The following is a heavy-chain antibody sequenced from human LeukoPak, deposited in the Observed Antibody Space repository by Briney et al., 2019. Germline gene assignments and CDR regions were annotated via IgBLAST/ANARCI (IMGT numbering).Heavy chain of an antibody. V-gene: IGHV1-69*01. CDR2: IIPIFGTA. D-gene: IGHD2-21*02. CDR3: ARDRLAYCGGDCYSGEQYFQH. J-gene: IGHJ1*01. Sequence: GASVKVSCKVSGGAFSSYAASWVRQAPGQGLEWMGGIIPIFGTANYAQKFQGRVTITADESTSTAYMELSSLRSEDTAVYYCARDRLAYCGGDCYSGEQYFQHWGQGTLVTVSS. CDR1: GGAFSSYA.